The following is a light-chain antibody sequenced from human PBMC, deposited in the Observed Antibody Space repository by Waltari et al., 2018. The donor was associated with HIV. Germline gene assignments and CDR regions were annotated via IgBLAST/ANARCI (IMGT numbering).Light chain of an antibody. Sequence: QSVLTQPPSASGTPGQRVSISCSGCSSNVGSNIVNWYQHLPGTAPKLLIFSNSLRPSGVPDRFSGSRSGTSASLASSGLQSEDEADYYCVAWDDSLSGWVFGGGTKLTVL. J-gene: IGLJ3*02. CDR3: VAWDDSLSGWV. V-gene: IGLV1-44*01. CDR2: SNS. CDR1: SSNVGSNI.